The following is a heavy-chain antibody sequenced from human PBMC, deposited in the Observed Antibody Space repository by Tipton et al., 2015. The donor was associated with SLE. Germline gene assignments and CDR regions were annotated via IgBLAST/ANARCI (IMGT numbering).Heavy chain of an antibody. J-gene: IGHJ4*02. Sequence: SLRLSCAASGFTFSTYAMHWVRQAPGKGLEWVAVISYDGSNKYYADSVKGRFTISRDSSKNTLYLQMNSLRAEDTAAYYCARDLSGWPIDYWGQGTLVTVSS. CDR3: ARDLSGWPIDY. D-gene: IGHD6-19*01. CDR1: GFTFSTYA. V-gene: IGHV3-30*04. CDR2: ISYDGSNK.